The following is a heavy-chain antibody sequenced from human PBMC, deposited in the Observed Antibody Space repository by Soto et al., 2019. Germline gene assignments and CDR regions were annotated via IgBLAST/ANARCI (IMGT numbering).Heavy chain of an antibody. J-gene: IGHJ4*02. CDR2: ILGMCQTA. D-gene: IGHD3-10*01. Sequence: QVKLVQSGTEVKKPGSSVRVSCEASGPFFRSDGISWVRQAPGQGLEWMGGILGMCQTASYAQKFQGRLTISADKTMSTVYMELTSLRPEDTAVYYCAGRSGSYYPTFFEFWGQGTLVTVSS. CDR3: AGRSGSYYPTFFEF. CDR1: GPFFRSDG. V-gene: IGHV1-69*06.